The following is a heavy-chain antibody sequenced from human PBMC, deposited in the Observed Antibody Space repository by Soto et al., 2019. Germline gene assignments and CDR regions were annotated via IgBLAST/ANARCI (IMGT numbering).Heavy chain of an antibody. CDR3: ARDSVVVTAPDY. V-gene: IGHV1-69*13. CDR2: IIPIFGTA. CDR1: GGTFSSYA. D-gene: IGHD2-21*02. Sequence: SVKVSCKASGGTFSSYAISWVRQAPGQGLEWMGGIIPIFGTANYAQKFQGRVTITADESTSTAYMELSSLRSEDTAVYYCARDSVVVTAPDYWGQGTLVTVSS. J-gene: IGHJ4*02.